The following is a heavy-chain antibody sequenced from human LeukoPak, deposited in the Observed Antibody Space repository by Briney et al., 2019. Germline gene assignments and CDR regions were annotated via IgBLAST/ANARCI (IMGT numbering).Heavy chain of an antibody. CDR3: AKDSGSPWIQLWLRS. J-gene: IGHJ4*02. CDR1: GFTFSSYG. V-gene: IGHV3-30*18. Sequence: GGSLRLSCAASGFTFSSYGMHWVRQAPGKGLEWVAVISYDGSNKYYADSVKGRFTISRDNSKNTLYLQMNSLRAEDTAVYYCAKDSGSPWIQLWLRSWGQGTLVTVSS. D-gene: IGHD5-18*01. CDR2: ISYDGSNK.